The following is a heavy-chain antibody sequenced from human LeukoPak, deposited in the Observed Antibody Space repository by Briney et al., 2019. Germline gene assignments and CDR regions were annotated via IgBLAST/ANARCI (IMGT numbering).Heavy chain of an antibody. Sequence: GGSLRLSCAASGFTFSSYAMHWVRQAPGKGLEWVAVISYDGSNKCYADSVKGRFTISRDNSKNTLYLQMNSLRAEDTAVYYCASLRGVVVPAAMGGLNWFDPWGQGTLVTVSS. CDR3: ASLRGVVVPAAMGGLNWFDP. CDR1: GFTFSSYA. CDR2: ISYDGSNK. V-gene: IGHV3-30-3*01. D-gene: IGHD2-2*01. J-gene: IGHJ5*02.